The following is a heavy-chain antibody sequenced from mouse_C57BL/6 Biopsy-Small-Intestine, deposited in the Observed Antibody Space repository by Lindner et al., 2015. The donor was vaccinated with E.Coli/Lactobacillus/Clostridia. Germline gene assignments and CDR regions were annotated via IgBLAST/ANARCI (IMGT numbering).Heavy chain of an antibody. J-gene: IGHJ4*01. CDR1: GYAFSSSW. D-gene: IGHD2-5*01. CDR3: ARSGRSNSNYAMDY. CDR2: IYPGDGDT. Sequence: VQLQESGPELVKPGASVKISCKASGYAFSSSWMNWVKQRPGKGLEWIGRIYPGDGDTNYNGKFKGKATLTADKSSSTAYMQLSSLTSEDSAVYFCARSGRSNSNYAMDYWGQGTSVTVSS. V-gene: IGHV1-82*01.